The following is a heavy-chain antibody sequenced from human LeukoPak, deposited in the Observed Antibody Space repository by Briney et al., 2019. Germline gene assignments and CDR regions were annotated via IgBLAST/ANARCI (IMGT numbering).Heavy chain of an antibody. CDR2: IKSKTGGGTT. V-gene: IGHV3-15*01. CDR1: GFTFSNAW. Sequence: PGGSLRLSCAASGFTFSNAWMTWVRQAPGKGLEWVGRIKSKTGGGTTDYAAPVKGRFTISRDDSINTQYLQMNSLKTEDTAVYYCTTGGYTYVYWGQGTLVTVSS. CDR3: TTGGYTYVY. J-gene: IGHJ4*02. D-gene: IGHD5-18*01.